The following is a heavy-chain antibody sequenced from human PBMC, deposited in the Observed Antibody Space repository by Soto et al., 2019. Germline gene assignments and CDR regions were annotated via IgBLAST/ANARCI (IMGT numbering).Heavy chain of an antibody. Sequence: PSETLSLTGTVSGGSISSGDYYWSWIRQPPGKGLEWIGYIYYSGSTYYNPSLKSRVTISVDTSKNQFSLKLSSVTAADTAVYYCARDYADYSNWFDPGGQGTLVTVSS. CDR3: ARDYADYSNWFDP. D-gene: IGHD4-17*01. J-gene: IGHJ5*02. CDR2: IYYSGST. V-gene: IGHV4-30-4*01. CDR1: GGSISSGDYY.